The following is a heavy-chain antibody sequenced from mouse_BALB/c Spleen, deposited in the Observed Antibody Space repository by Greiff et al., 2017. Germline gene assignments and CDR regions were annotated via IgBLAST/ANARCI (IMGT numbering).Heavy chain of an antibody. CDR1: GFNIKDYY. Sequence: VQLQQSGAELVRPGALVKLSCKASGFNIKDYYMHWVKQRPEQGLVWIGWIDPVNGNTIYDPKFQGKASITADTSSNTAYLQLSSLTSEDTAVYYCATGSSSLAYWGQGTLVTVSA. CDR3: ATGSSSLAY. J-gene: IGHJ3*01. V-gene: IGHV14-1*02. CDR2: IDPVNGNT. D-gene: IGHD1-1*01.